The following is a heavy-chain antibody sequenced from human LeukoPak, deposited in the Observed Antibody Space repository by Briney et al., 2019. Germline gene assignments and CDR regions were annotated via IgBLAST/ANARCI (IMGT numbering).Heavy chain of an antibody. D-gene: IGHD1-7*01. Sequence: PGGSLRLSCAASGFTFSSYSMNWVRQAPGKGLEWVSYISSSSTIYYADSVKGRFTISRDNAKNSLYLQMNSLRAEDTAVYYCARYNWNYGGVVDYWGQGTLVTVSS. CDR2: ISSSSTI. CDR3: ARYNWNYGGVVDY. CDR1: GFTFSSYS. J-gene: IGHJ4*02. V-gene: IGHV3-48*04.